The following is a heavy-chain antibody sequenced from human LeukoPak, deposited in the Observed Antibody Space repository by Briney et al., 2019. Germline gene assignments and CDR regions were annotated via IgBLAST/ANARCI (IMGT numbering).Heavy chain of an antibody. CDR2: IYSSGST. D-gene: IGHD3-10*01. V-gene: IGHV4-59*01. CDR1: GGSISSYY. CDR3: ARAATMVREYYYYYGMDV. Sequence: SETLSLTCTVSGGSISSYYWSWIRQPPGKGLEWIGYIYSSGSTNYNPFLKSRVTISVDTSENQFSLKLSSVTAADTAVYYCARAATMVREYYYYYGMDVWGQGTTVTVSS. J-gene: IGHJ6*02.